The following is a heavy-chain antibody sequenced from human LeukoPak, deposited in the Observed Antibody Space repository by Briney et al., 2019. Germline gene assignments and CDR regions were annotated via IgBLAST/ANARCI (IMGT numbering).Heavy chain of an antibody. CDR2: INHSGST. CDR3: ARGKNLRLGYCSSTSCHTKKLYYYYGMDV. J-gene: IGHJ6*02. Sequence: SETLSLTCTVSGGSISSGDYYWSWIRQPPGKGLEWIGEINHSGSTNYNPSLKSRVTISVDTSKNQFSLKLSSVTAADTAVYYCARGKNLRLGYCSSTSCHTKKLYYYYGMDVWGQGTTVTVSS. CDR1: GGSISSGDYY. D-gene: IGHD2-2*02. V-gene: IGHV4-39*07.